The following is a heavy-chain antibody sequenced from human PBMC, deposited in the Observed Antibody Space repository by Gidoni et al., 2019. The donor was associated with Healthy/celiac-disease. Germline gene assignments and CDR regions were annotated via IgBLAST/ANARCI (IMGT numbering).Heavy chain of an antibody. V-gene: IGHV4-39*01. Sequence: QLPLQESGPGLVKPSETLSLTCTVSVGSISSSSYYWGCIRQPPGKGREGIGSIYYSGSTYYNPSLKSRVTISVDTSKNQFSLKLSSVTAADTAVYYCARHRTAAGEPNWFDPWGQGTLVTVSS. CDR2: IYYSGST. CDR3: ARHRTAAGEPNWFDP. J-gene: IGHJ5*02. CDR1: VGSISSSSYY. D-gene: IGHD6-13*01.